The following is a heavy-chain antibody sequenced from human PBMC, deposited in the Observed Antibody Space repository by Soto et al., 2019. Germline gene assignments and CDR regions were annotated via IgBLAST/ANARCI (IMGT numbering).Heavy chain of an antibody. CDR1: GFTFSSYG. V-gene: IGHV3-23*01. CDR3: AKSLAVGATTPFDY. D-gene: IGHD1-26*01. J-gene: IGHJ4*02. CDR2: ISGSGGST. Sequence: EVQLLESGGGLVQPGGSLRLSCAASGFTFSSYGMSWVRQAPGKGLEWVSAISGSGGSTYYADSVKGRFTISRDNSKTTRYLQMNSLRAEDTAVYYCAKSLAVGATTPFDYWGQGTLVTVSS.